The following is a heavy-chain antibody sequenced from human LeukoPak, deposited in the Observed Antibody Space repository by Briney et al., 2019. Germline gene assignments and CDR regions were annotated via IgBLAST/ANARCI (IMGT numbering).Heavy chain of an antibody. V-gene: IGHV3-33*03. J-gene: IGHJ3*02. CDR1: GFSFTSQG. D-gene: IGHD3-10*01. CDR2: IWHDGSTK. Sequence: GGSLRLSCAASGFSFTSQGMHWVRQAPGKGLEWVAVIWHDGSTKYYTDSVKGRFTISRDNAKNSLYLQMNSLRAEDTAVYYCASGMVRGVIPYGAFDIWGQGTMVTVSS. CDR3: ASGMVRGVIPYGAFDI.